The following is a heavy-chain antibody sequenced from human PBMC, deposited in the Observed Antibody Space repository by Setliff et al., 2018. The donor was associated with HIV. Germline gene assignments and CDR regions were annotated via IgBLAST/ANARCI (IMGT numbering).Heavy chain of an antibody. J-gene: IGHJ4*02. CDR3: ARDRTAGYHYDYGY. D-gene: IGHD3-16*01. V-gene: IGHV1-46*01. Sequence: ASVKVSCKASGYTFTTYSIYWVRQAPGQGLEWMGIISPSGGGTRDAQKFQGRVTMTRDTSTNTVYMDLSGLRSDDTAVYYCARDRTAGYHYDYGYWGQGTLVTVSS. CDR2: ISPSGGGT. CDR1: GYTFTTYS.